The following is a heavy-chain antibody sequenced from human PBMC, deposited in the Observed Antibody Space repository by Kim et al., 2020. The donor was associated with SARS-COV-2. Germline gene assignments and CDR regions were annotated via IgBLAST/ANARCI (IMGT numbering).Heavy chain of an antibody. V-gene: IGHV3-23*01. J-gene: IGHJ4*02. D-gene: IGHD4-4*01. CDR2: ISGSGGKT. CDR3: AKATVYSNHFFDY. CDR1: GFTFSSYA. Sequence: GGSLRLSCAASGFTFSSYAMSWVRQAPGKGLEWVSAISGSGGKTYYADSVKGRFTISRDISTNTLYLQMNSLRAEDTAIYYCAKATVYSNHFFDYWGQGTLVTVSS.